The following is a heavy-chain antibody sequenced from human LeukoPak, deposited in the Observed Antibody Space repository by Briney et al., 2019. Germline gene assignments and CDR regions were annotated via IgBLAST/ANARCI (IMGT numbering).Heavy chain of an antibody. CDR3: ARDAPRPSDSSGYYYILPTRGSRGMDV. Sequence: SETLSLTCTVSGYSISSGYYWGWIRPPPGKGLEWIGSIYHSGSTYYNPSLKSRVTISVDTSKNQFSLKLSSVTAADTAVYYCARDAPRPSDSSGYYYILPTRGSRGMDVWGKGTTVTVSS. D-gene: IGHD3-22*01. CDR1: GYSISSGYY. J-gene: IGHJ6*03. V-gene: IGHV4-38-2*02. CDR2: IYHSGST.